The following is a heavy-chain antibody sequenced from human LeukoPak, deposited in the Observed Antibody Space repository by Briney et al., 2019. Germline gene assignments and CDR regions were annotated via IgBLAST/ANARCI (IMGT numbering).Heavy chain of an antibody. J-gene: IGHJ5*02. D-gene: IGHD3-16*01. V-gene: IGHV1-8*01. CDR2: MNPNSGNT. Sequence: ASVKVSCKASGYTFTSYDINWVRQATGQGLEWMGWMNPNSGNTGYAQKFQGRVTMTRNTSISTAYMELSSLRSEDTAVYYCARERASNGGSFGPWGQGTLVTVSS. CDR3: ARERASNGGSFGP. CDR1: GYTFTSYD.